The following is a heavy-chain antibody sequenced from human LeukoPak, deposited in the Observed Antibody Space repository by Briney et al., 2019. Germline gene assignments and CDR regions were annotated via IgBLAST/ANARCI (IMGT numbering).Heavy chain of an antibody. J-gene: IGHJ4*02. Sequence: HPGGSLRLSCAASGFTFSSYAMHWVRQAPGKGLEWVAVISYDGSNKCYADSVKGRFTISRDNSKNTLYLQMNSLRAEDTAVYYCARDGVYSYGYYFDYWGQGTLVTVSS. D-gene: IGHD5-18*01. CDR1: GFTFSSYA. V-gene: IGHV3-30-3*01. CDR3: ARDGVYSYGYYFDY. CDR2: ISYDGSNK.